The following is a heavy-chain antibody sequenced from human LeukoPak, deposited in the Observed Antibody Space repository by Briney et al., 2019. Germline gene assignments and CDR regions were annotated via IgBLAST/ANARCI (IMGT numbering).Heavy chain of an antibody. D-gene: IGHD3-10*01. CDR1: GGTFSSYG. Sequence: SVKVSCKASGGTFSSYGIIWVRQAPGQGLEWMGRIIPILNIADYAQKFQGRVTITADTSTSTAYMELSSLRSEDTAVCYCARVAGSSYDYWGQGTLVTVSS. J-gene: IGHJ4*02. CDR3: ARVAGSSYDY. CDR2: IIPILNIA. V-gene: IGHV1-69*04.